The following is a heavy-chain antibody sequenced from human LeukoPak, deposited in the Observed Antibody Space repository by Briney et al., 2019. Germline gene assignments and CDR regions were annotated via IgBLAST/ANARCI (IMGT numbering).Heavy chain of an antibody. D-gene: IGHD2-2*01. CDR1: GFTFRTYG. CDR3: VSFYETY. CDR2: IWYDGSDK. J-gene: IGHJ4*02. Sequence: PGRSLRLSCAASGFTFRTYGMHWVRQAPGKGLEWVAVIWYDGSDKYHADSVKGRFTISRDNSKNMLYLQMNSLRAEDTAVYYCVSFYETYWGRGTLVTVSS. V-gene: IGHV3-33*01.